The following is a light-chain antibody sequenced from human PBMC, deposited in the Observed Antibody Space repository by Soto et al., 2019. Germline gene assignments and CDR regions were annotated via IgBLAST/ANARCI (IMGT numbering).Light chain of an antibody. V-gene: IGLV2-14*01. CDR3: SSYTSGSTYV. CDR1: SSDVGGYRY. CDR2: EVS. Sequence: QSALTQPASVSGSPGQSITISCTGTSSDVGGYRYVSWYQQHPGKAPKLMIYEVSNRPSGVSNRFSGSKSGNTASLTISGLHAEDEADYYCSSYTSGSTYVFGTGTKLTVL. J-gene: IGLJ1*01.